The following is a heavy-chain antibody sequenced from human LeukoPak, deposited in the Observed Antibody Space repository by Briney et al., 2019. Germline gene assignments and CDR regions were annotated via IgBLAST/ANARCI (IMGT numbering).Heavy chain of an antibody. J-gene: IGHJ4*02. CDR2: INPNSGGT. CDR1: GYTFTGYY. D-gene: IGHD6-13*01. V-gene: IGHV1-2*02. Sequence: ASVKVSCKASGYTFTGYYMHWVRQAPGQGLEWMGWINPNSGGTNYAQKFQGRVTMTRDTSISTAYMELSRLRSDDTAVYYCARSYSSSSYYFDDWGQGTLVTVSS. CDR3: ARSYSSSSYYFDD.